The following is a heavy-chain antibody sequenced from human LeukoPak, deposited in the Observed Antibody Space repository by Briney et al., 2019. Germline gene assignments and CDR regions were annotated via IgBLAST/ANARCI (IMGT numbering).Heavy chain of an antibody. CDR1: GGSFSGYY. D-gene: IGHD6-13*01. Sequence: SETLSLTCAVYGGSFSGYYWSWIRQPPGKGLEWIGEINHSGSTNYNPSLKSRVTISVDTSKNQFSLKLSSVTAADTAVYYCARGRKSSSWYKLDYWGQGTLVTVSS. J-gene: IGHJ4*02. V-gene: IGHV4-34*01. CDR3: ARGRKSSSWYKLDY. CDR2: INHSGST.